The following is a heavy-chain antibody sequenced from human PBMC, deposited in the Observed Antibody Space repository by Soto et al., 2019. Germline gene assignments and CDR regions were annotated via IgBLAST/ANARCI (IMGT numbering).Heavy chain of an antibody. V-gene: IGHV4-30-2*01. Sequence: QLQLQESGSGLVKPSQTLSLTCAVSGGSIGSGGYSWTWIRQPPGKGLEWIGYIYRGGSTYYNPSLRSRVTISIDKSKEQFSLKLSSVTAADTAVYYCAKSQGDYWDFELWGRGTLVTVSS. CDR2: IYRGGST. J-gene: IGHJ2*01. D-gene: IGHD2-21*01. CDR3: AKSQGDYWDFEL. CDR1: GGSIGSGGYS.